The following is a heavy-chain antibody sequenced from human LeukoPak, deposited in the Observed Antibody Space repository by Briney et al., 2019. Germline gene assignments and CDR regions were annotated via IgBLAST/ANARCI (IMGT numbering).Heavy chain of an antibody. Sequence: SETLSLTCTVSGGSISSGGYYWSWIRQHPGKGLEWIGYIYYSGSTYYNPSLKSRVTISVDTSKNQFSLKLSSVTAADTAVYYCARDLVIDGGTLDYWGQGTLVTVSP. J-gene: IGHJ4*02. CDR1: GGSISSGGYY. CDR2: IYYSGST. CDR3: ARDLVIDGGTLDY. V-gene: IGHV4-31*03. D-gene: IGHD3-16*02.